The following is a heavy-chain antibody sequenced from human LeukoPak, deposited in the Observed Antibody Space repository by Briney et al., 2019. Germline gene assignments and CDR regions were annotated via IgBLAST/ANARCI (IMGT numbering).Heavy chain of an antibody. Sequence: SQTLSLTCAISGDIFSSNSAAWHWIRQSPSRGLEWLGRTYYRSKWYNDYAVSVKSRITINPDTSKNQFSLQLNSVTPEDTAVYYCARDGDSSGPFDYWGQGTLVTVSS. CDR2: TYYRSKWYN. D-gene: IGHD6-19*01. J-gene: IGHJ4*02. CDR3: ARDGDSSGPFDY. CDR1: GDIFSSNSAA. V-gene: IGHV6-1*01.